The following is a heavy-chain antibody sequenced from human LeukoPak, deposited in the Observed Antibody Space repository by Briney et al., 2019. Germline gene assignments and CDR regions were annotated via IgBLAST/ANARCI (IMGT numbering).Heavy chain of an antibody. D-gene: IGHD2-8*01. Sequence: SETLSLTCTVSGGSISSSSYYWGWIRQPPGKGLEWIGYIYYSGSTYYHPSLKSRVTISVDTSENQFSLNLSSVTAADTAVYYCARAHRRGYTYGHDFDYWGQGTLVTVSS. V-gene: IGHV4-61*05. CDR1: GGSISSSSYY. J-gene: IGHJ4*02. CDR3: ARAHRRGYTYGHDFDY. CDR2: IYYSGST.